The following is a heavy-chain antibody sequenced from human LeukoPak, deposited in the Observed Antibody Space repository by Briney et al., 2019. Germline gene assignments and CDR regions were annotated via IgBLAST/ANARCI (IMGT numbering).Heavy chain of an antibody. Sequence: SSETLSLTCTVSGGSISNYYWSWIRQPLGKGLEWIGYIYYSGSTYYNPSLRSRVTISVDTSKNQFSLNLNSVTAADTAVYYCARALSGTYGLFQHWGQGTLVTVSS. CDR3: ARALSGTYGLFQH. J-gene: IGHJ1*01. V-gene: IGHV4-59*01. CDR1: GGSISNYY. CDR2: IYYSGST. D-gene: IGHD1-26*01.